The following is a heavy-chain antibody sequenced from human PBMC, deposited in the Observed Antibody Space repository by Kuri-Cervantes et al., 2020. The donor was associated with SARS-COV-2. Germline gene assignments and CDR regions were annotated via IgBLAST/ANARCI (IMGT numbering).Heavy chain of an antibody. Sequence: GESLKISCAASGFTFNSYAMHWVRQAPGKGLEWVSGINWNGGSTGYADSVKGRFTVSRDNAKNSLYLQMNSLRAEDTAVYYCARVGSSSAYSNYFDYWGQGTLVTVSS. V-gene: IGHV3-20*04. D-gene: IGHD2-15*01. J-gene: IGHJ4*02. CDR1: GFTFNSYA. CDR3: ARVGSSSAYSNYFDY. CDR2: INWNGGST.